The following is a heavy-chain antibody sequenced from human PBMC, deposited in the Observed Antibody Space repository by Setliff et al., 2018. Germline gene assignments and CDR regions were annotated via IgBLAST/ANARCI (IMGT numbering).Heavy chain of an antibody. CDR2: IWYDGSNK. Sequence: GGSLRLSCAASGFTFSIYAMHWVRQAPGKGLEWVAVIWYDGSNKYYADSVKGRFTISRDNSKNTLYLQMNSLGAEDTAVYYCAKGAFSGSYYFDYWGQGTLVTVSS. D-gene: IGHD3-22*01. J-gene: IGHJ4*02. V-gene: IGHV3-33*06. CDR3: AKGAFSGSYYFDY. CDR1: GFTFSIYA.